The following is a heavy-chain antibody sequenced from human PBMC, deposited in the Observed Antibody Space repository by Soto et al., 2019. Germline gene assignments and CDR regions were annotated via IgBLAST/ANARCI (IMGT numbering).Heavy chain of an antibody. V-gene: IGHV4-30-4*01. J-gene: IGHJ4*02. D-gene: IGHD3-9*01. CDR1: GGSFSDYY. CDR3: ARELGYFDDKPQFDY. CDR2: IYYSGST. Sequence: SETLSLTCAVYGGSFSDYYWSWIRQPPGKGLEWIGYIYYSGSTYYNPSLKSRVTISVDTSKNQFSLKLSSVTAADTAVYYCARELGYFDDKPQFDYWGQGTLVTVSS.